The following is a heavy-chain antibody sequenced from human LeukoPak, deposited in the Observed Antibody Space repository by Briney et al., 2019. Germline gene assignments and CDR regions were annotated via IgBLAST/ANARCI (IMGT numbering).Heavy chain of an antibody. CDR3: ARVGYGDKGAFDI. CDR2: ICCSGST. V-gene: IGHV4-59*12. J-gene: IGHJ3*02. D-gene: IGHD4-17*01. CDR1: GGSISGYY. Sequence: SETLSPTCAVSGGSISGYYWTWIRQSPGKGLEWIGYICCSGSTNYNPSLKSRVTISVDTSKNQFSLRLSSVTAADTAVYYCARVGYGDKGAFDIWGQGTMVTVSS.